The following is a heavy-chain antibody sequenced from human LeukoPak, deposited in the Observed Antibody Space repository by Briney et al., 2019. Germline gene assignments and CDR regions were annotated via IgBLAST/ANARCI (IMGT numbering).Heavy chain of an antibody. CDR2: IYSGGST. CDR3: ARGSYYDSSGYYDY. V-gene: IGHV3-66*01. CDR1: GFTFSSYG. J-gene: IGHJ4*02. D-gene: IGHD3-22*01. Sequence: PGGSLRLSCAASGFTFSSYGIHWVRQAPGKGLEWVSVIYSGGSTYYADSVKGRFTISRDNSKNTLYLQMNSLRAEDTVVYYCARGSYYDSSGYYDYWGQGTLVTVSS.